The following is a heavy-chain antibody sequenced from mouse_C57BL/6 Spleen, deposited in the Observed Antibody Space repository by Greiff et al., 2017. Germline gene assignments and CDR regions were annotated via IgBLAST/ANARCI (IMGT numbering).Heavy chain of an antibody. CDR2: IYPGSGST. V-gene: IGHV1-55*01. Sequence: VKLMESGAELVKPGASVKISCKASGYAFSSYWMNWVKQRPGQGLEWIGDIYPGSGSTNYNEKFKSKATLTVDTSSSTAYMQLSSLTSEDSAVYYCARPPHYGSSTGFAYWGQGTLVTVSA. CDR1: GYAFSSYW. J-gene: IGHJ3*01. D-gene: IGHD1-1*01. CDR3: ARPPHYGSSTGFAY.